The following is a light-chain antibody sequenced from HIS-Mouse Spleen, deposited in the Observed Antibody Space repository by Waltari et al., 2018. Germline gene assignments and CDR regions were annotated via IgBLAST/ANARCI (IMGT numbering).Light chain of an antibody. CDR3: YSTDSSGNHRV. CDR2: EDS. J-gene: IGLJ2*01. V-gene: IGLV3-10*01. CDR1: ALPNKS. Sequence: SYELTQPPPVSVSPGQTARIPCSGDALPNKSAYWYQQKSGQAPVLVIYEDSKRPSGIPERFSGSSSGTMATLTISGAQVEDEADYYCYSTDSSGNHRVFGGGTKLTVL.